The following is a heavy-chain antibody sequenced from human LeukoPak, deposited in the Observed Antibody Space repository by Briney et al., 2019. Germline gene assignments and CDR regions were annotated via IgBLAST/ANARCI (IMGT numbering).Heavy chain of an antibody. CDR3: ARHPTYRDYFDY. D-gene: IGHD1-26*01. Sequence: SETLSLTCTVSGGSISSYYWSWIRQPPGEGLEWIGHIYHSGSTNYNPSLKSRVTISADTSKNQFSLNLSSVTAADTAVYHCARHPTYRDYFDYWGQGTLVTVSS. CDR2: IYHSGST. J-gene: IGHJ4*02. CDR1: GGSISSYY. V-gene: IGHV4-59*08.